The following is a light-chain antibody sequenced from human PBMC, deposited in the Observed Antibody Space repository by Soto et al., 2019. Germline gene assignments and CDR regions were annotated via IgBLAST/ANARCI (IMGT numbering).Light chain of an antibody. CDR3: QQLSAYPLT. CDR2: DAV. Sequence: DIQLTQSPSFLSASVGDRVSITCRASQGIRRSFAWYQQNPGKAPKVLIYDAVILQSGVPSRFSGSGSGTEFTLTISSPQPEDFATYYCQQLSAYPLTFGGGTKVDIK. J-gene: IGKJ4*01. V-gene: IGKV1-9*01. CDR1: QGIRRS.